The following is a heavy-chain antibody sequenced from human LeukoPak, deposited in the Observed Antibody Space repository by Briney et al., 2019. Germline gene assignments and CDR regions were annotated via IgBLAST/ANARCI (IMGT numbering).Heavy chain of an antibody. V-gene: IGHV3-30*06. CDR3: TRDNDPDYSSSPGWFDL. Sequence: GGSLRLSCAASGFTFSDYGIHWVRLAPGKGLEWVGVTSSDGSNKFYADSVKGRFTVSRDNSKNTLYLQMNSLRAEDTAVYYCTRDNDPDYSSSPGWFDLWGQGTLVTVSS. CDR1: GFTFSDYG. J-gene: IGHJ5*02. D-gene: IGHD3-22*01. CDR2: TSSDGSNK.